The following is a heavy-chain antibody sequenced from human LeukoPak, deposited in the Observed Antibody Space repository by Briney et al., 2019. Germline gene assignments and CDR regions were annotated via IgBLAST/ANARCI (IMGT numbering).Heavy chain of an antibody. D-gene: IGHD3-22*01. J-gene: IGHJ3*02. CDR1: GFTFSSYA. V-gene: IGHV3-23*01. CDR2: ISGSGGST. Sequence: GGSLRLSCAASGFTFSSYAMSWVRQAPGKGLEWVSAISGSGGSTYYADSVKGRFTISRDNSKNTLYLQMNSLRAEDTAVYYCAKELAYYYDSSGRGGAFDIWGQGTMVTVSS. CDR3: AKELAYYYDSSGRGGAFDI.